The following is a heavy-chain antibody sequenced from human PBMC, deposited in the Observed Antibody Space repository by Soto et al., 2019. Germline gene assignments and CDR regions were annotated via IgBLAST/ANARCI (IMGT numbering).Heavy chain of an antibody. CDR2: IKQDGSEK. V-gene: IGHV3-7*01. CDR3: ARDEANDYYYYMDV. CDR1: GFTFSNAW. J-gene: IGHJ6*03. Sequence: GGSLRLSCAASGFTFSNAWINWVRQAPGKGLEWVANIKQDGSEKYYVDAVKGRFTISRDNAKNSLYLQMNSLRAEDTAVYYCARDEANDYYYYMDVWGKGTTVTVSS.